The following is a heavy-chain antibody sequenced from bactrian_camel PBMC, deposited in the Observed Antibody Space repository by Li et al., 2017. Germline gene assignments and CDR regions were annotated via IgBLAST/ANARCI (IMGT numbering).Heavy chain of an antibody. Sequence: LVESGGGSVQAGGSLRLSCAGSGYTYDHFYDRLCMAWFRQAPGKEREGVAAIDRDSSTTYADSVKGRFTISRVNAKRTLYLQMNGLKPEDTAMYYCAAKRARWGVACSMEVSDFAYWGQGTQVTVS. D-gene: IGHD1*01. J-gene: IGHJ6*01. CDR2: IDRDSST. V-gene: IGHV3S55*01. CDR3: AAKRARWGVACSMEVSDFAY. CDR1: GYTYDHFYDRLC.